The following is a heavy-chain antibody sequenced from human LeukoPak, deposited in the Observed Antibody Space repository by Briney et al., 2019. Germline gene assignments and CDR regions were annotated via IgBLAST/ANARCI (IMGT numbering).Heavy chain of an antibody. V-gene: IGHV3-7*01. D-gene: IGHD2-2*01. CDR3: ARGSVVPAAIWYFDL. CDR2: IKQDGSEK. J-gene: IGHJ2*01. Sequence: GGSLRLSCVVSGITVSNYDMSWVRQAPGKGLEWVANIKQDGSEKYYVDSVKGRFTISRDNAKNSLYLQMNSLRAEDTAVYYCARGSVVPAAIWYFDLWGRGTLVTVSS. CDR1: GITVSNYD.